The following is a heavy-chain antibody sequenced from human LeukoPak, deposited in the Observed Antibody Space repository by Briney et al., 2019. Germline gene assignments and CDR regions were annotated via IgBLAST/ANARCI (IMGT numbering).Heavy chain of an antibody. D-gene: IGHD3-10*01. CDR2: ISGSGGST. J-gene: IGHJ6*03. V-gene: IGHV3-23*01. CDR1: GFTFSSYG. CDR3: AKKGMVRGVAYNYYMDV. Sequence: GGTLRLSCAASGFTFSSYGMSWVRQAPGKGLEWVSAISGSGGSTYYADSVKGRFTISRDNSKNTLYLQMNSLRAEDTAVYYCAKKGMVRGVAYNYYMDVWGKGTTVTISS.